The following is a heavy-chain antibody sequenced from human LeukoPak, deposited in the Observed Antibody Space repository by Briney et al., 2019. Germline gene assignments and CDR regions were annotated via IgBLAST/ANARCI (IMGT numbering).Heavy chain of an antibody. Sequence: SETLSLTCTVSGGSISSYYWSWIRQPPGKGLEWIGEINHSGSTNYNPSLKSRVTISVDTSKNQFSLKLSSVTAADTAVYYCASPGAPYYYGSGSYSFDYWGQGTLVTVSS. D-gene: IGHD3-10*01. CDR2: INHSGST. CDR1: GGSISSYY. J-gene: IGHJ4*02. CDR3: ASPGAPYYYGSGSYSFDY. V-gene: IGHV4-34*01.